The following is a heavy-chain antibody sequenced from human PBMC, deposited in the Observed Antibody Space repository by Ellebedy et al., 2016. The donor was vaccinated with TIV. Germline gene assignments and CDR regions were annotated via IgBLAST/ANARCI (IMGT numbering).Heavy chain of an antibody. Sequence: AASVKVSCKASGYTFSSYFMHWVRQAPGQGLEWMGIINPSGGSTTYAQNLQGRVTMTRDTSTTTVYMELSSLRSEDTAVYYCATSYYDSRIYFDYWGQGTLVTVSS. D-gene: IGHD3-22*01. CDR2: INPSGGST. CDR1: GYTFSSYF. V-gene: IGHV1-46*03. CDR3: ATSYYDSRIYFDY. J-gene: IGHJ4*02.